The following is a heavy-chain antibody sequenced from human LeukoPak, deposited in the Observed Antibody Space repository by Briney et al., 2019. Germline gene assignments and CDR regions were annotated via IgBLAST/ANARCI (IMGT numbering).Heavy chain of an antibody. Sequence: ASVKVSCKTSGYTFTSYDLNWVRQATGQGLEWMGWVNPNSGNTGYAQKFQGRVTMTRDTSISTAYMELSRLRSDDTAVYYCFSKHDYVGYWGQGTLVTVSS. V-gene: IGHV1-8*01. CDR1: GYTFTSYD. CDR3: FSKHDYVGY. J-gene: IGHJ4*02. CDR2: VNPNSGNT.